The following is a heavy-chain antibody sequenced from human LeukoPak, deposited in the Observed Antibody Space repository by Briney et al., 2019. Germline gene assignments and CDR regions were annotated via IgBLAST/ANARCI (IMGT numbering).Heavy chain of an antibody. Sequence: ASVKVSCKASGYTFTSYGISWVRQAPGQGLEWMGWISAYNGNTNYAQKLQGRVTITRNTSISTAYMELSSLRSEDTAVYYCARGPGHGYYYDSSGYYNYWGQGTLVTVSS. CDR3: ARGPGHGYYYDSSGYYNY. J-gene: IGHJ4*02. D-gene: IGHD3-22*01. CDR2: ISAYNGNT. CDR1: GYTFTSYG. V-gene: IGHV1-18*01.